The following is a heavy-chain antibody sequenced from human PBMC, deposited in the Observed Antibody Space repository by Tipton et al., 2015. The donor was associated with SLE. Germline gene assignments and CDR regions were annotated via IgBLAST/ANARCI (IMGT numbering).Heavy chain of an antibody. CDR3: AIAVAGTLFVDY. CDR2: ISAYNGNT. Sequence: QLVQSGAEVKKPGASVKVSCKASGFTFTSYGISWVRQAPGQGLEWMGWISAYNGNTDYAQKLQGRVTMTTDTSTSTAYMELRSLRSEDTAVYYCAIAVAGTLFVDYWGQGALVTVSS. CDR1: GFTFTSYG. J-gene: IGHJ4*02. V-gene: IGHV1-18*01. D-gene: IGHD6-19*01.